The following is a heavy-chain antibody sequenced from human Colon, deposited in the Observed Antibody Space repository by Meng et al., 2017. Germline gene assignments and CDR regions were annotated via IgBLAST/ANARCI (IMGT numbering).Heavy chain of an antibody. Sequence: SEPLSLTCTVPGDSISSGSFFWSWIRQSPGKGLEWIGYIYHSGSTNYNPSLQSRVTISLDTSKNQFSLKLSSMTAADAAVYYCAREGGSYYSHTSVYYPFFDFWGQGTLVTVSS. J-gene: IGHJ4*02. CDR2: IYHSGST. CDR1: GDSISSGSFF. CDR3: AREGGSYYSHTSVYYPFFDF. V-gene: IGHV4-61*01. D-gene: IGHD3-22*01.